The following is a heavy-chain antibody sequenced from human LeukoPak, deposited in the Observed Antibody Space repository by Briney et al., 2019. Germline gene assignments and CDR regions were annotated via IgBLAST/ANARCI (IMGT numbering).Heavy chain of an antibody. CDR2: IYYSGST. D-gene: IGHD6-13*01. V-gene: IGHV4-39*07. CDR3: AREAAVNYYYYYGMDV. Sequence: SETLSPTCTVSGGSISSSSYYWGWIRQPPGKGLEWIGSIYYSGSTYFNPSLKSRVTISVDTSKNQFSLKLSSVTAADTAVYYCAREAAVNYYYYYGMDVWGQGTTVTVSS. J-gene: IGHJ6*02. CDR1: GGSISSSSYY.